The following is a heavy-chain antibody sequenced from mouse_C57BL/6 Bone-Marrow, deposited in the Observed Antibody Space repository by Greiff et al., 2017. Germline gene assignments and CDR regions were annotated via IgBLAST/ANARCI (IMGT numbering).Heavy chain of an antibody. CDR1: GYTFTSYD. J-gene: IGHJ2*01. V-gene: IGHV1-85*01. D-gene: IGHD3-2*01. Sequence: VKLQESRPERLKPVASVKLSCKASGYTFTSYDINWVKQRTGQGLEWIGWIYPRDGSTKYNEKFKGKATLTVDTSSSTAYMELHSLTSEDSAVYFCCRDSSLSFASWGQGTTLTVSS. CDR3: CRDSSLSFAS. CDR2: IYPRDGST.